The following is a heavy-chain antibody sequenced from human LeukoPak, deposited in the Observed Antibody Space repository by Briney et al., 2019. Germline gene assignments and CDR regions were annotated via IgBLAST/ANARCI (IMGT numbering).Heavy chain of an antibody. Sequence: SETLSLTCTVSGGSISSYYWSWIRQPPGKGLEWIGYIYYSGSTNYNPSLKSRVTISVDTSKNQFSLKLSSVTAADTAVYYCARDSEYSSRLEAGYWGQGTLVTVSS. D-gene: IGHD6-13*01. J-gene: IGHJ4*02. CDR2: IYYSGST. CDR1: GGSISSYY. V-gene: IGHV4-59*12. CDR3: ARDSEYSSRLEAGY.